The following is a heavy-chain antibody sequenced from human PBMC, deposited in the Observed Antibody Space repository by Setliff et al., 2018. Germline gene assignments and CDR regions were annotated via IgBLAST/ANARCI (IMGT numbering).Heavy chain of an antibody. D-gene: IGHD3-10*01. Sequence: SETLSLTCAVYGGSFTDHFWSWIRQPPGKGLEWIGEINHSGSTHYNSSLKSRITISIDTSKNHFSLELNSVTAADSAVYYCARVADGSGSFYLGFDYWGQGILVTVSS. CDR2: INHSGST. CDR1: GGSFTDHF. CDR3: ARVADGSGSFYLGFDY. J-gene: IGHJ4*02. V-gene: IGHV4-34*01.